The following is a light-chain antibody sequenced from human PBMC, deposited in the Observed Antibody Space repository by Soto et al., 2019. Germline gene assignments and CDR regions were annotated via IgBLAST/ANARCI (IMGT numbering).Light chain of an antibody. CDR3: CSYAGSRIL. CDR2: EVS. CDR1: SSDVGSYNL. V-gene: IGLV2-23*02. Sequence: QSALTQPASVSGSPGQTFTISCTGTSSDVGSYNLVSWYQQHPGKAPKLMIYEVSKRPSGVSNRFSGSKSGNTASLTISGLQAEDEADYYCCSYAGSRILFGGGTKLTVL. J-gene: IGLJ3*02.